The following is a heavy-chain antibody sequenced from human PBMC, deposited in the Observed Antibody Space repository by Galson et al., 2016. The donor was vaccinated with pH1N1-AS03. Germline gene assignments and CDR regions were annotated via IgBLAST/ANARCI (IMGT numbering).Heavy chain of an antibody. V-gene: IGHV4-4*07. CDR1: GDSIGGYY. D-gene: IGHD3-10*02. J-gene: IGHJ6*02. CDR2: MYASGHT. CDR3: AGEWQWVSGDSGPRYGMDV. Sequence: ETLSLTCTLSGDSIGGYYWSWVRQPAGEGLQWLGRMYASGHTLYNPSLKSRITMSVDTSKNPFSLKLNSVTAADTAVYYCAGEWQWVSGDSGPRYGMDVWGQGTTVTVSS.